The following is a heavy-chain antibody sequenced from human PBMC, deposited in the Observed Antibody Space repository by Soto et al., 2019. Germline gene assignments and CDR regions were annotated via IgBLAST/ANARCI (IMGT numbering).Heavy chain of an antibody. CDR1: GGSISSGGYY. V-gene: IGHV4-31*03. J-gene: IGHJ5*02. Sequence: QVQLQESGPGLVKPSQTLSLTCTVSGGSISSGGYYWSWIRQHPGKGLEWIGYIYYSGSTYYNPSLKSRVTISVDTSKNQFSLKLSSVPAADTAVYYCARGGGSYDRNWFDPWGQGTLVTVSS. D-gene: IGHD1-26*01. CDR2: IYYSGST. CDR3: ARGGGSYDRNWFDP.